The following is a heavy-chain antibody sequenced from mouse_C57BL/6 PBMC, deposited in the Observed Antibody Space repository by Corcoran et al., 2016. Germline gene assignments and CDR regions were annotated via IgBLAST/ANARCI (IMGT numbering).Heavy chain of an antibody. D-gene: IGHD2-1*01. CDR3: ARNYGNYRYYAMDN. J-gene: IGHJ4*01. CDR2: IYTGSGNT. V-gene: IGHV1-84*01. Sequence: QIQLQQSGPELVKPGASVKISCKASGYTFTDYYINWVKQRPGQGLEWIGWIYTGSGNTKYNEKFKGKTTLTVDTSSSTAYMQLSSLTSEDSAVYFCARNYGNYRYYAMDNWAQGTAVTVPS. CDR1: GYTFTDYY.